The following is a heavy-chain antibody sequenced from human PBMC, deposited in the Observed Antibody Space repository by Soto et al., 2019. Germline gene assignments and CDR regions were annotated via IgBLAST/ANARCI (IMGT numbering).Heavy chain of an antibody. CDR2: ISPGDSAT. CDR3: ARLAPIYHDISGLDN. V-gene: IGHV5-51*01. CDR1: W. J-gene: IGHJ4*02. Sequence: WIAWVRQESGQGLEWMGSISPGDSATRYSPSFQGQVTLSVDTSISTAYLQLNALRASDTALYYCARLAPIYHDISGLDNWGQGTLVTVSS. D-gene: IGHD3-22*01.